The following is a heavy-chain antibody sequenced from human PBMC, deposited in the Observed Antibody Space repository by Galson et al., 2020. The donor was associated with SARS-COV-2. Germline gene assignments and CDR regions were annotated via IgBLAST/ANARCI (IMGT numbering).Heavy chain of an antibody. D-gene: IGHD6-19*01. CDR3: AKDLRRYSSGGGTDGMDV. CDR1: GFTFSSYG. Sequence: GESLKISCAASGFTFSSYGMHWVRQAPGKGLEWVAVISYDGSNTYYADSVKGRFTISRDNSKNTLYLQMNSLRAEDTAVYYCAKDLRRYSSGGGTDGMDVWGQGTTVTVSS. V-gene: IGHV3-30*18. J-gene: IGHJ6*02. CDR2: ISYDGSNT.